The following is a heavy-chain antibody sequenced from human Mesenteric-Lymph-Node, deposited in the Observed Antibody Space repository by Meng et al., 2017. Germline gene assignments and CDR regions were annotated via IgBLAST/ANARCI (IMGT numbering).Heavy chain of an antibody. CDR1: GYTFTGYY. J-gene: IGHJ3*02. CDR2: ITPNSGDT. D-gene: IGHD6-19*01. V-gene: IGHV1-2*02. Sequence: ASVKVSCKPSGYTFTGYYMHWVRQAPGQGREWMGLITPNSGDTKNAQKFQGRVTMTRDTSTSTVYMELSRLTSDDAAVHYCARGGPLAGTGDTAAFDIWGQGTMVTVSS. CDR3: ARGGPLAGTGDTAAFDI.